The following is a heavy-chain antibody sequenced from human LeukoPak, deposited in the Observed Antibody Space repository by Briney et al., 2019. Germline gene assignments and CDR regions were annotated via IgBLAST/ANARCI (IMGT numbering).Heavy chain of an antibody. CDR2: INPNSGGT. V-gene: IGHV1-2*02. D-gene: IGHD4-17*01. CDR1: GYTFTGYY. J-gene: IGHJ6*03. Sequence: GASVKVSCKASGYTFTGYYMHWVRQAPGQGLEWMGWINPNSGGTNYAQKFQGRVTMTRDTSISTAYMELSRLRSDDTAVYYCARGCPLHGTVTTLTGYYYYYMDVWGKGTTVTVSS. CDR3: ARGCPLHGTVTTLTGYYYYYMDV.